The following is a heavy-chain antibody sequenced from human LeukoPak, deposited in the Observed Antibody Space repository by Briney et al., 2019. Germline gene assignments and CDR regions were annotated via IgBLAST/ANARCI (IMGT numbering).Heavy chain of an antibody. J-gene: IGHJ6*02. CDR2: ISAYNGNT. CDR3: ARDSVDGSGTYNRYYYGMDV. Sequence: ASVKVSCKASGYAFTSYGISWVRQAPGQGLEWMGWISAYNGNTNYAQKLQGRVTMTTDTSTSTAYMELRSLRSDDTAVYYCARDSVDGSGTYNRYYYGMDVWGQGTTVTVSS. D-gene: IGHD3-10*01. V-gene: IGHV1-18*01. CDR1: GYAFTSYG.